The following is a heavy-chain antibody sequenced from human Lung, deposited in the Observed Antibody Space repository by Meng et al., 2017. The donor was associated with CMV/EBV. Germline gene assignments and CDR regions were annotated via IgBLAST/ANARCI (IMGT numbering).Heavy chain of an antibody. V-gene: IGHV4-39*02. CDR2: IYYSGST. CDR1: GGSISSSSYY. CDR3: ARDATIFGVVDPYYYGMDV. J-gene: IGHJ6*02. D-gene: IGHD3-3*01. Sequence: SETXSLXXTVSGGSISSSSYYWGWIRQPPGKGLEWIGRIYYSGSTYYNPSLKSRVTISVDTSKNQFSLKLSSVTAADTAVYYCARDATIFGVVDPYYYGMDVWGQGXTVTVSS.